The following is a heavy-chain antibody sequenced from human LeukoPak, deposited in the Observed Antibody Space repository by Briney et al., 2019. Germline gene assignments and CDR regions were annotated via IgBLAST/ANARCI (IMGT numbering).Heavy chain of an antibody. CDR1: GFTFSSYA. J-gene: IGHJ4*02. V-gene: IGHV3-33*08. D-gene: IGHD3-10*01. CDR3: ARDNSGSYSFVDY. CDR2: IWNDGNDK. Sequence: PGGSLRLTCAASGFTFSSYAMHWVRQAPGKGLERVAGIWNDGNDKYYADSVKGRFTISRDNSKNTLYLQMNSLRAEDTAVYYCARDNSGSYSFVDYWGQGTLVTVSS.